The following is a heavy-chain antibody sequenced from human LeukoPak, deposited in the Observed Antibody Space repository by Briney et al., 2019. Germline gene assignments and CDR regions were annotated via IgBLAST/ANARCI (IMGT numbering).Heavy chain of an antibody. Sequence: SETLSLTCTVSSGSISTSNYYWGWVRQPPGKGLEWIGSIYYSGSTYYNPSLKSRVTISVDTSKNQFSLKLSSVTAADTAVYYCARDRHDAFDIWGQGTMVTVSS. CDR1: SGSISTSNYY. CDR2: IYYSGST. J-gene: IGHJ3*02. CDR3: ARDRHDAFDI. V-gene: IGHV4-39*07.